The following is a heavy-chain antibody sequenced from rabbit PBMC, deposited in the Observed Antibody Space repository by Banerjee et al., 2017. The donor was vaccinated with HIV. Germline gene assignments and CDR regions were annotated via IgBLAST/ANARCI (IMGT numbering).Heavy chain of an antibody. CDR1: GFSFSSSYW. J-gene: IGHJ4*01. Sequence: QEQLEESGGGLVQPEGSLTLTCTASGFSFSSSYWVCWVRQAPGKGLEWIACIYNGDGSTYYASWVNGRFTISRSTSLNTVTLQMTSLTAADTATYFCARDLAGVIGWNFNLWGPGTLVTVS. CDR2: IYNGDGST. D-gene: IGHD4-1*01. V-gene: IGHV1S47*01. CDR3: ARDLAGVIGWNFNL.